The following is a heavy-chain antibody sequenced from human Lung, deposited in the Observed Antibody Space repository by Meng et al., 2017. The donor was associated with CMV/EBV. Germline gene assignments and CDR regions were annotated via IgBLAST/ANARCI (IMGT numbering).Heavy chain of an antibody. D-gene: IGHD3-10*01. CDR1: GCIFSTFS. CDR2: ISRSSSYI. CDR3: ARERPMVRGNFPRNYYGMDV. J-gene: IGHJ6*02. V-gene: IGHV3-21*01. Sequence: GGSXRLSCAAYGCIFSTFSMNWVRQAPGKGLEWVSHISRSSSYIYYADSVKGRFTITRDNAKKSLFLQIHSLRADDTAVYYCARERPMVRGNFPRNYYGMDVXGQGXTVTVSS.